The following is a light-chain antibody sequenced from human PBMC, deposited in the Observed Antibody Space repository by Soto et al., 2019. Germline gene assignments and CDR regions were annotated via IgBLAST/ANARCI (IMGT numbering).Light chain of an antibody. J-gene: IGKJ4*01. Sequence: EIVLTQSPGTLSLSPGERATLSCRASQSVNSNYLAWYQQKPGQAPKVLIYRASSRATGIPDRFSGSGSGTDFTLTISRLEPEDFAVYYCQQYGSSPRTFGGGTKVDIK. CDR2: RAS. V-gene: IGKV3-20*01. CDR3: QQYGSSPRT. CDR1: QSVNSNY.